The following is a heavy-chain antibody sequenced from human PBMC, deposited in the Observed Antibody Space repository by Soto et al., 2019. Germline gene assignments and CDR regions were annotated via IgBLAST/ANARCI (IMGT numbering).Heavy chain of an antibody. D-gene: IGHD6-13*01. J-gene: IGHJ3*02. CDR3: ARAPFGSSWYEASGNDAFDI. Sequence: KASETLSLTCTASGGSISSYYWSWIRQPPGKGLEWIGYIYYSGNTNYNPSLKSRGTISADTSKNQFSQKLSSVTAEDTAVYYWARAPFGSSWYEASGNDAFDIWGQGTMVTVSS. CDR2: IYYSGNT. V-gene: IGHV4-59*01. CDR1: GGSISSYY.